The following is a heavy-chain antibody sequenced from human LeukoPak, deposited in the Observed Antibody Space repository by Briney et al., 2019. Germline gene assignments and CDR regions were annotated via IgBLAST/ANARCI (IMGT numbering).Heavy chain of an antibody. CDR2: IYHSGST. CDR3: ARADYSSTWSHDYYYMDV. Sequence: GSLRLSCAASGFTFSSYGMHWVRQAPGKGLEWIGSIYHSGSTYYNPSLKSRVTISVDTSKNQFSLKLSSVTAADTAVHYCARADYSSTWSHDYYYMDVWGKGTTVTVSS. J-gene: IGHJ6*03. V-gene: IGHV4-38-2*01. D-gene: IGHD6-13*01. CDR1: GFTFSSYG.